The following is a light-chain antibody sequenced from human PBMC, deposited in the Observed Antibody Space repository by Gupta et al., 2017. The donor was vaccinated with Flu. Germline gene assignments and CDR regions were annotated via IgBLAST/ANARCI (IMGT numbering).Light chain of an antibody. CDR2: AAS. Sequence: MTQSPSSLSASVGDRVTITCRASQSISSYLNWYQQKPGKAPKLLIYAASSLQSGVPSRFSGSGSGTDFTLTISSLQPEDFATYYCQQSYRTPSTFGHGTKVDIK. CDR1: QSISSY. CDR3: QQSYRTPST. V-gene: IGKV1-39*01. J-gene: IGKJ3*01.